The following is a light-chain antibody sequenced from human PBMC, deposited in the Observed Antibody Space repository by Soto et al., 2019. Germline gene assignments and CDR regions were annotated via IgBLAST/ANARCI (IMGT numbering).Light chain of an antibody. J-gene: IGLJ2*01. CDR1: SSDVGAYNY. CDR2: EVS. Sequence: QSVLTQPPSASGSPGQSVTISCTGTSSDVGAYNYVSWYQQHPGKGPKLMIYEVSKRPSGVPDRFSGSKSGNTASLTVSGLQAEDEADYYCSSYAGSNNYVVFGGGTKLTVL. CDR3: SSYAGSNNYVV. V-gene: IGLV2-8*01.